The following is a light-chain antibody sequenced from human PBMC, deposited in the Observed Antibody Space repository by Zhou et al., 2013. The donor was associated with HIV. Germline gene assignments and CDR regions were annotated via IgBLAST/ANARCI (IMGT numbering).Light chain of an antibody. V-gene: IGKV3-20*01. CDR1: QSVTSNF. CDR3: HQYGSSPRT. Sequence: IVMTQSPATLSVSPGERATLSCRTSQSVTSNFLAWYQQKPGQAPRLLIYGASSRATGIPDRFSGSGSGTDFTLTISRLEPEDFAVYYCHQYGSSPRTFGGGTKVEIK. CDR2: GAS. J-gene: IGKJ4*01.